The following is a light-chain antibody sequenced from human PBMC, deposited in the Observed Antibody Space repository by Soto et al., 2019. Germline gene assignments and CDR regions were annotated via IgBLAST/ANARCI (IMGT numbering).Light chain of an antibody. CDR3: CAYANGNTLL. J-gene: IGLJ2*01. Sequence: QSALTQPASVSGSPGQSITISCTGTSSDVGSYDLVSWYQHHPGTAPKLILYEVTKRPSGVSNRFSGSKSGNTASLTISGLQTEDDSRYYFCAYANGNTLLFGLGTKLTLL. CDR1: SSDVGSYDL. V-gene: IGLV2-23*02. CDR2: EVT.